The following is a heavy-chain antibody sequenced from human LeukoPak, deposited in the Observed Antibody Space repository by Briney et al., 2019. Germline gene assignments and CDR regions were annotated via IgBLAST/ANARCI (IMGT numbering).Heavy chain of an antibody. D-gene: IGHD2-8*02. J-gene: IGHJ4*02. CDR3: AKSKSWWYYFDY. V-gene: IGHV3-23*01. Sequence: PGGSLRLSCAASGFTFSNYAMNWVRQAPGKGLEWVSKISTSGDSTYYADSVKGRFITSRDNSKNTLYLQMNSLRAEDTAVYYCAKSKSWWYYFDYWGQGSLVTVSS. CDR1: GFTFSNYA. CDR2: ISTSGDST.